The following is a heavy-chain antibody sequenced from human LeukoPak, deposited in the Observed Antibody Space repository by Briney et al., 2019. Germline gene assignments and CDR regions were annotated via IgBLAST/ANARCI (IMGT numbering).Heavy chain of an antibody. V-gene: IGHV4-39*07. CDR2: IYYSGST. D-gene: IGHD6-13*01. CDR1: GGSISSSIYY. Sequence: PSETLSLTCTVSGGSISSSIYYWGWIRQPPGKGLEWIGSIYYSGSTYYNPSLKSRVTISVDTSKNQFSLKLSSVTAADTAVYYCVSVLAAAGTLDPWGQGTLVTISS. J-gene: IGHJ5*02. CDR3: VSVLAAAGTLDP.